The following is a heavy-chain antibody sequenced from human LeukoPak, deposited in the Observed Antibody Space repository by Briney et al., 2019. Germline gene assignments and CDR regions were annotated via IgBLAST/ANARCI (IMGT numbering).Heavy chain of an antibody. D-gene: IGHD3-10*01. V-gene: IGHV4-4*07. CDR2: IYTTGST. Sequence: SETLSLTCTVSGGSISTYYWSWIRQPAGKGLEWIGHIYTTGSTNYNPSLKSRVTISVDTSKNQFSLKLSSVTAADTAVYYCARDYARFGLYYFDYWGQGTLVTVSS. J-gene: IGHJ4*02. CDR3: ARDYARFGLYYFDY. CDR1: GGSISTYY.